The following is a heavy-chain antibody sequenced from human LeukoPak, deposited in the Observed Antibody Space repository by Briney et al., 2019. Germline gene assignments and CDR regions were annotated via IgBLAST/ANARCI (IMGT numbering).Heavy chain of an antibody. Sequence: GGSLRLSCAASGFTVSDYCMSWIRQAPGKGLEWVSSISSSSSYIYYADSVKGRFTISRDNAKNSLYLQMNSLRAEDTAVYYCARVREYAKGAFDIWGQGTMVTVSS. CDR2: ISSSSSYI. J-gene: IGHJ3*02. CDR3: ARVREYAKGAFDI. CDR1: GFTVSDYC. D-gene: IGHD2-8*01. V-gene: IGHV3-21*01.